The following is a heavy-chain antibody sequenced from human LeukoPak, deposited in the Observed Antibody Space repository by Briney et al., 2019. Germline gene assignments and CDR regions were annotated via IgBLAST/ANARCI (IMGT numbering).Heavy chain of an antibody. V-gene: IGHV4-4*09. J-gene: IGHJ5*02. Sequence: PSETLSLTCTVSGGSISSYYWSWIRQPPGKGLEWIGYIYTSGSTNYNPSLKSRVTISVDTSKNQFSLKLSSVTAADTAVYYCARLYDFWSGNWFDPWGQGTLVTVSP. CDR3: ARLYDFWSGNWFDP. D-gene: IGHD3-3*01. CDR1: GGSISSYY. CDR2: IYTSGST.